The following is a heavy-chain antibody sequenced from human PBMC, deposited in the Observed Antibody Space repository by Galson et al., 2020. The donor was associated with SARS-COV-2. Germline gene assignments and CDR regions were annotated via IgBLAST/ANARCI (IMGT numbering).Heavy chain of an antibody. J-gene: IGHJ3*02. Sequence: GGSLRLSCVASGFTFSDYDMHWVRQASGKSLEWVSLAGSVGDTYYLGSVKGRFIISRDNAKSSLYLQMNSLTAGDTAIYYCTRGQVGNAFDIWGQGTLVTVSS. CDR2: AGSVGDT. D-gene: IGHD1-26*01. CDR1: GFTFSDYD. V-gene: IGHV3-13*01. CDR3: TRGQVGNAFDI.